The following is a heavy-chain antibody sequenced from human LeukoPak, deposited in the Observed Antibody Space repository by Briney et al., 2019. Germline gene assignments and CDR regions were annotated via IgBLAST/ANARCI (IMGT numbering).Heavy chain of an antibody. J-gene: IGHJ6*02. CDR2: IYYSGST. CDR3: ARVTLAYYYYYGMDV. V-gene: IGHV4-59*01. Sequence: PSETLSLTCTASGGSISSYYWSWIRQPPGKGLEWIGYIYYSGSTNYNPSLKSRVTISVDTSKNQFSLKLSSVTAADTAVYYCARVTLAYYYYYGMDVWGQGTTVTVSS. CDR1: GGSISSYY.